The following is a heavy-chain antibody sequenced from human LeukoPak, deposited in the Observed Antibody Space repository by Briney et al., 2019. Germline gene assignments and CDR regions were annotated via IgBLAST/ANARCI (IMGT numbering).Heavy chain of an antibody. CDR1: GYTFTSYG. Sequence: WASVKVSCKASGYTFTSYGISWVRQAPGQGLEWMGWISAYNGNTNYAQKLQGRVTMTTDTSTSTAYMELRSLRSDDTAVYYCARVRGGIAVAATEDYYFDYWGQGTLVAVSS. CDR3: ARVRGGIAVAATEDYYFDY. D-gene: IGHD6-19*01. J-gene: IGHJ4*02. CDR2: ISAYNGNT. V-gene: IGHV1-18*01.